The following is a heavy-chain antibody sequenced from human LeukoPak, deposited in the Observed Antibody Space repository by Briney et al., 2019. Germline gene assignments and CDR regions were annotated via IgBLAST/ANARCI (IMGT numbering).Heavy chain of an antibody. Sequence: PGGSVSLFCAASGFTFSNDGMHWVRQAPGKGLEWVTFVRYDGSGEYYAESVKGRFTISRDNSKSTVFLRMKSLRVEDTAIYYCAKVGSGLYGVDYWGQGTLVTVSS. CDR2: VRYDGSGE. D-gene: IGHD6-19*01. V-gene: IGHV3-30*02. CDR3: AKVGSGLYGVDY. J-gene: IGHJ4*02. CDR1: GFTFSNDG.